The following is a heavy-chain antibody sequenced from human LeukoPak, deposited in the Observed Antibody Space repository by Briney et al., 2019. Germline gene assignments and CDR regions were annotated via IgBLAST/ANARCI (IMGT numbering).Heavy chain of an antibody. Sequence: GGSLRLSCAASGFIFSNYGMHWVRQAPGKGLEWVAFIHYDGSNKYYADSVKGRFTISRDNSKNTLYLQMNSLRAEDTAVYYCAKDRAAAGPGWFDPWGQGTLVTVSS. V-gene: IGHV3-30*02. J-gene: IGHJ5*02. CDR3: AKDRAAAGPGWFDP. CDR1: GFIFSNYG. D-gene: IGHD6-13*01. CDR2: IHYDGSNK.